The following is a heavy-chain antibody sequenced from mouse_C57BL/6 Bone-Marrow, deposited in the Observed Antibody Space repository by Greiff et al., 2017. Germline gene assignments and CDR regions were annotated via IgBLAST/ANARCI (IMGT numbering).Heavy chain of an antibody. Sequence: VQLKQSGAELVRPGASVKLSCTASGFNIKDDYMHWVKQRPEQGLEWIGWIDPENGDTEYASKFQGKATITADTSSNTAYLQLSSLTSEDTAVYYCTTAAYGYDGVAYWGQGTLVTVSA. D-gene: IGHD2-2*01. CDR3: TTAAYGYDGVAY. CDR1: GFNIKDDY. CDR2: IDPENGDT. V-gene: IGHV14-4*01. J-gene: IGHJ3*01.